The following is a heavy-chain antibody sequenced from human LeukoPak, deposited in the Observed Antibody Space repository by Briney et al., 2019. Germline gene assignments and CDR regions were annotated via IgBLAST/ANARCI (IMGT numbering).Heavy chain of an antibody. V-gene: IGHV4-4*02. CDR2: IYHSGST. J-gene: IGHJ5*02. CDR3: ARHKRPYYYGSGSYGLDP. Sequence: SETLSLTCAVSGDSISNDHWWSWVRQPPGKGLEWIGEIYHSGSTNYNPSLKSRVTISVDKSKNHFSLKLSSVTAADTAVYYCARHKRPYYYGSGSYGLDPWGQGTLVTVSS. CDR1: GDSISNDHW. D-gene: IGHD3-10*01.